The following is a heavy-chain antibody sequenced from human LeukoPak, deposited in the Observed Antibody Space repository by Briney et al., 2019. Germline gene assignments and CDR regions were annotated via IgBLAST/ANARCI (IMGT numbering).Heavy chain of an antibody. D-gene: IGHD3-10*01. CDR3: ARPLGYSGSGSYYAY. V-gene: IGHV3-48*03. CDR1: GFTFSSYE. Sequence: PGGSLRLSCEASGFTFSSYEMSWVRQAPGKGLEWVSYISTGGDTIHYADSVKGGFTISRDNAKKSLYLQMNSLRAEDTAVYYCARPLGYSGSGSYYAYWGQGTLVTVSA. CDR2: ISTGGDTI. J-gene: IGHJ4*02.